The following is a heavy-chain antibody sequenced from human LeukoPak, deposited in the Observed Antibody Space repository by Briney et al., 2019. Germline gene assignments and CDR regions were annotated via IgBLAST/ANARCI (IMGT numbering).Heavy chain of an antibody. CDR3: ARHKSDYVWGSYRESDY. J-gene: IGHJ4*02. CDR1: GYSFTSYW. CDR2: IYPDDSDT. D-gene: IGHD3-16*02. Sequence: GESLKISFKGSGYSFTSYWIGWVPQMPGKGLEWMGVIYPDDSDTRYSPSFQGQVPISADKSISTAYPQWSSLKASDTAKYYCARHKSDYVWGSYRESDYWGQGTLVTVSS. V-gene: IGHV5-51*01.